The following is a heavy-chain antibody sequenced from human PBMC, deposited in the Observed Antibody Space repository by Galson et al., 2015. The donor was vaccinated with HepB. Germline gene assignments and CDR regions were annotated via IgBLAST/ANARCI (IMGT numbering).Heavy chain of an antibody. J-gene: IGHJ3*01. Sequence: SLRLSCATSGFTFSNYGMHWVRQAPGKGLEWVAVMSFDGSNKYYADSVKGRFTISRDNSKNTLFLRMNSLRSEDTAVYYCATLPDFAILVYHFAVWGQGTMVTVSS. CDR2: MSFDGSNK. D-gene: IGHD3-16*02. V-gene: IGHV3-30*03. CDR1: GFTFSNYG. CDR3: ATLPDFAILVYHFAV.